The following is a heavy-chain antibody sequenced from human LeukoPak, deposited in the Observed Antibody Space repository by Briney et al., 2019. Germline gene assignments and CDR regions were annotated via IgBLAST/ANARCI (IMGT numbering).Heavy chain of an antibody. CDR2: IIPIFGTA. CDR3: ARDRTAYDYIWGSYRHFDY. Sequence: ASVKVSCKASGGTFSSYAISWLRQAPGQGLEWMGGIIPIFGTANYAQKFQGRVTITADESTSTAYMELSSLRSEDTAVYYCARDRTAYDYIWGSYRHFDYWGQGTLVTVSS. CDR1: GGTFSSYA. D-gene: IGHD3-16*02. V-gene: IGHV1-69*13. J-gene: IGHJ4*02.